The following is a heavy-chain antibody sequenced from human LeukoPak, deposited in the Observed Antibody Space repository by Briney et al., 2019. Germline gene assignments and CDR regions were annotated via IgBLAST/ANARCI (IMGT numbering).Heavy chain of an antibody. Sequence: SETLSLTCTVCGGSTTDYFWSWIRQPAGKGLEWIGRIYNTGSTNYNASLKSRVTMSVDTSKNQFSLKLNSVTAADTAVYYCAREVSARDGSLGRPFDYWGQGTLVTVSS. J-gene: IGHJ4*02. CDR3: AREVSARDGSLGRPFDY. CDR2: IYNTGST. D-gene: IGHD3-10*01. CDR1: GGSTTDYF. V-gene: IGHV4-4*07.